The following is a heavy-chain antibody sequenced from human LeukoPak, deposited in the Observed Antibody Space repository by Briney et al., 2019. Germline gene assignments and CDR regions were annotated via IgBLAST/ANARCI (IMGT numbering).Heavy chain of an antibody. Sequence: RPETLSLTCTVSGGSISDYYWSWIRQPPGKGLEWIGYIYSSGSTNYNPSLKSRVTISVDTSKNQFSLKLSSVTAADTAVYYCARALYYDSSGYYNQYYFDYWGQGTLFSVSS. CDR1: GGSISDYY. D-gene: IGHD3-22*01. J-gene: IGHJ4*02. CDR3: ARALYYDSSGYYNQYYFDY. CDR2: IYSSGST. V-gene: IGHV4-59*01.